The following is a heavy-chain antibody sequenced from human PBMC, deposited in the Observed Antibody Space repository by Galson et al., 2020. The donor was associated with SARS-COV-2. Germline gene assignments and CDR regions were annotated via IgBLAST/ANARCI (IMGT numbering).Heavy chain of an antibody. D-gene: IGHD6-13*01. CDR3: AAHRDSSSWPWGGFDI. CDR1: GYTFNTYG. Sequence: ASVKVSCKASGYTFNTYGFSWVRQAPGQGLEWVGWINAYNGYTNYAQNLQGRVTMTTDTSTSTVYMELRSLRSDDTAVYYCAAHRDSSSWPWGGFDIWGQGTMVSVSS. CDR2: INAYNGYT. J-gene: IGHJ3*02. V-gene: IGHV1-18*01.